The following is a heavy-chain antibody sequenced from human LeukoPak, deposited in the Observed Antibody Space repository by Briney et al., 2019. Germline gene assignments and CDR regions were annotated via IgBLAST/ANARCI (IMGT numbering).Heavy chain of an antibody. D-gene: IGHD5-18*01. Sequence: GGSLRLSCAASGFTFSSYAMSWVRQAPGKGLEWVSAISGSGGSTYYADSVKGRFTISRDNSKNTLYLQMNSLRAEDTAVYYCALIRGYSYGDYYFDYWGPGTLVTVSS. CDR2: ISGSGGST. CDR3: ALIRGYSYGDYYFDY. J-gene: IGHJ4*02. V-gene: IGHV3-23*01. CDR1: GFTFSSYA.